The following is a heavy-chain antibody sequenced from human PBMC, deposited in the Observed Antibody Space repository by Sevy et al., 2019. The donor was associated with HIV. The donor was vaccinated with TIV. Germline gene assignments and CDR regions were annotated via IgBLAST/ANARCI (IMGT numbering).Heavy chain of an antibody. V-gene: IGHV3-7*03. CDR2: IKVDGSEK. Sequence: GGSLRLSCAASGFTFSNYSMSWVRQAPGKGLEWVANIKVDGSEKYYVDSVKGRFTITRDNAKNSLYLQMNSLRAEDTALYYCARDCSSTSCLWGLDVWGQGTTVTVSS. CDR3: ARDCSSTSCLWGLDV. J-gene: IGHJ6*02. CDR1: GFTFSNYS. D-gene: IGHD2-2*01.